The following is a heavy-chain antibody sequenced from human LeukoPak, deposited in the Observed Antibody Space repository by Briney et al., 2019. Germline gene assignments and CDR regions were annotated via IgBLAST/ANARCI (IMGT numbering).Heavy chain of an antibody. CDR1: GFTFSTYN. J-gene: IGHJ6*03. Sequence: GGSLRLSCAASGFTFSTYNMNWVRQAPGKGLEWVSYISSSGSTIYYADSVKGRFTISRDNAKNTLYLQMNSLRAEDTAVYYCARDVSEEHYYYYMDVWGKGTTVTVSS. V-gene: IGHV3-48*03. D-gene: IGHD5/OR15-5a*01. CDR2: ISSSGSTI. CDR3: ARDVSEEHYYYYMDV.